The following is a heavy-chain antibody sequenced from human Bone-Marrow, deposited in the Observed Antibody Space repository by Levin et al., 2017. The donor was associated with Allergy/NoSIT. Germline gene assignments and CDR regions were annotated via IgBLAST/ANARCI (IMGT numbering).Heavy chain of an antibody. CDR2: ISSSGSTI. CDR1: GFTFSDYS. V-gene: IGHV3-48*02. D-gene: IGHD6-13*01. Sequence: GGSLRLSCAASGFTFSDYSMNWVRQAPGKGLEWVSYISSSGSTIYYADSVKGRFTISRDNAKNSLYLQMNSLRDEDTAVYYCARDYHSSTWNVGYWGQGTLVTVSS. J-gene: IGHJ4*02. CDR3: ARDYHSSTWNVGY.